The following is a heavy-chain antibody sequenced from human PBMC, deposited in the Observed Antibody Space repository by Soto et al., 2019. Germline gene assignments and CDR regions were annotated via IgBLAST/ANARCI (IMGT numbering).Heavy chain of an antibody. J-gene: IGHJ3*02. V-gene: IGHV4-59*08. Sequence: SETRCLTCTVSGGSISRHYWSWIRQSPGKGLEWIGYIYYSGSTNYNPSLQSRVTISLDTSKSHFSLRLRSVAAADTAVYYCARHEWDLAFDIWGQGTMVT. D-gene: IGHD1-26*01. CDR1: GGSISRHY. CDR3: ARHEWDLAFDI. CDR2: IYYSGST.